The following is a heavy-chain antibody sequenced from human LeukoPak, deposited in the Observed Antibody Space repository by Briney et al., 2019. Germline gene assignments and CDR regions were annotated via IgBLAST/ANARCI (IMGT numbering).Heavy chain of an antibody. CDR1: GFTFDDYA. Sequence: GGSLRLSCAASGFTFDDYAMHWVRQPPGKGLEWVAGISWNSGSIVYADSVKGRFTISRDNSKNTLYLQMNSLRAEDTAVYYCAKDGLARFDPWGQGTLVTVSS. V-gene: IGHV3-9*01. J-gene: IGHJ5*02. CDR2: ISWNSGSI. D-gene: IGHD3/OR15-3a*01. CDR3: AKDGLARFDP.